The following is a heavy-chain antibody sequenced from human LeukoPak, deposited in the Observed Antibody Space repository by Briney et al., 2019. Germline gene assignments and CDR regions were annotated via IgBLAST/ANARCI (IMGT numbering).Heavy chain of an antibody. V-gene: IGHV1-18*01. Sequence: ASVKVSCKASGYTFTSYGISWVRQAPGQGLEWMGWISAYNGNTNYAQKLQGGVTMTTDTSTSTAYMELRSLRSDDTAVYYCARDSPYYYGSGSPDAFDIWDQGTMVTVSS. D-gene: IGHD3-10*01. CDR2: ISAYNGNT. CDR3: ARDSPYYYGSGSPDAFDI. CDR1: GYTFTSYG. J-gene: IGHJ3*02.